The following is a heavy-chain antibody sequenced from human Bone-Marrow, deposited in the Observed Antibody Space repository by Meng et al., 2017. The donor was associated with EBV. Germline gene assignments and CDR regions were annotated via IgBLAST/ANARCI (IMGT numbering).Heavy chain of an antibody. V-gene: IGHV4-34*01. Sequence: VQLQPGGAGLFKPSETLSLTCAVYGGSFSGYYWSWIRQPPGKGLEWIGEINHSGSTNYNPSLKNRVTISVDTSKNQFSLKLSSVTAADTAVYYCARGKRWVRNWFDPWGQGTLVTVSS. J-gene: IGHJ5*02. D-gene: IGHD4-23*01. CDR3: ARGKRWVRNWFDP. CDR1: GGSFSGYY. CDR2: INHSGST.